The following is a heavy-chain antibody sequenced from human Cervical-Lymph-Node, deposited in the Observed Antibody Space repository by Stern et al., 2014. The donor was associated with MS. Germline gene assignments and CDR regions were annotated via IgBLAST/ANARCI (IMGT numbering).Heavy chain of an antibody. Sequence: QVQLVESGAEVKKPGASVKVSCKASGYTFTSYGISWGRQAPGQGLEWKGWIRAYNGNTNYAQKLQGRVTMTTDTSTSTAYMELRSLRSDDTAVYYCAQTGYSSSWYYYYGMDVWGQGTTVTVSS. CDR3: AQTGYSSSWYYYYGMDV. D-gene: IGHD6-13*01. CDR2: IRAYNGNT. J-gene: IGHJ6*02. V-gene: IGHV1-18*01. CDR1: GYTFTSYG.